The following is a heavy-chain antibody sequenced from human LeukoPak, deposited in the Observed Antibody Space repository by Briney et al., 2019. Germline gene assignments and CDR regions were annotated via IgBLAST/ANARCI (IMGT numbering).Heavy chain of an antibody. CDR2: IKQDGSEK. CDR1: GFTFSSYW. V-gene: IGHV3-7*01. D-gene: IGHD5-12*01. Sequence: GGSLRLSCAASGFTFSSYWMSWVRQAPGKGLEWVANIKQDGSEKYYVDSVKGRFTISRDNAKNSLYLQMNSLRAEDTAVYYCAKDLRGYSGYGSGFGYWGQGTLVTVSS. J-gene: IGHJ4*02. CDR3: AKDLRGYSGYGSGFGY.